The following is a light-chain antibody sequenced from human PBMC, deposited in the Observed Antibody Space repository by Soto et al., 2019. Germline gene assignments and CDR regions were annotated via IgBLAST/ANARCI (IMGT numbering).Light chain of an antibody. V-gene: IGKV4-1*01. CDR2: WAS. CDR1: QSVFYSSSNKNY. J-gene: IGKJ4*01. Sequence: DIVMTQSPDSLAVSLGESATINCKSSQSVFYSSSNKNYLAWYQQKPGQPPKLLIYWASTRESGVPDRFTGSGSGTDFTLTISSLQAEDVAVYYCQHYYSSPLTFGGGTKVEIK. CDR3: QHYYSSPLT.